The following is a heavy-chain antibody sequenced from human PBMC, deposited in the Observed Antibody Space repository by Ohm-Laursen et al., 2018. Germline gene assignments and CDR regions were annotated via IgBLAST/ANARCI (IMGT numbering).Heavy chain of an antibody. J-gene: IGHJ5*02. CDR2: INPSGGST. D-gene: IGHD3-22*01. CDR3: ARVRGWNWFDP. Sequence: ASVKVSCNTSGYTFTSYYMHWVRQAPGQGLEWMGIINPSGGSTSYAQKFQGGVTMTRDTSTSTVYMELSSLRSEDTAVYYCARVRGWNWFDPWGQGTLVTVSS. V-gene: IGHV1-46*01. CDR1: GYTFTSYY.